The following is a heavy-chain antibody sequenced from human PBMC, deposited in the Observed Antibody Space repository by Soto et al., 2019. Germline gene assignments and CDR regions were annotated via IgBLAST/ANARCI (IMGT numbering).Heavy chain of an antibody. D-gene: IGHD1-1*01. CDR3: ARVSRNPYYYYYMDV. CDR1: GGSFSGYY. J-gene: IGHJ6*03. Sequence: SETLSLTCAVYGGSFSGYYWSWIRQPPGKGLEWIGEINHSGSTNYNPSLKSRVTIPVDTSKNQFSLKLSSVTAADTAVYYCARVSRNPYYYYYMDVWGKGTTVTVSS. V-gene: IGHV4-34*01. CDR2: INHSGST.